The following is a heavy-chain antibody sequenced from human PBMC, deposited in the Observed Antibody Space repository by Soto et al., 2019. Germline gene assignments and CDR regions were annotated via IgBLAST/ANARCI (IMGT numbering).Heavy chain of an antibody. CDR3: ARRIYGDWYFDL. D-gene: IGHD3-16*01. Sequence: QVQLQESSPGLVKPSGTLSLTCAVSGASISSSNWWSWVRQPPGKGLEWIGEIFHSGSTNSNPSLKSRVTISLDTSKNQFSLKLSSVTAADMAVYYCARRIYGDWYFDLWGRGTLVTVSS. V-gene: IGHV4-4*02. J-gene: IGHJ2*01. CDR2: IFHSGST. CDR1: GASISSSNW.